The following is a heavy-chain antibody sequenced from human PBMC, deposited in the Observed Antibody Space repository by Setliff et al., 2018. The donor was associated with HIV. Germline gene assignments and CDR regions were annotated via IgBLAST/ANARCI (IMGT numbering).Heavy chain of an antibody. Sequence: SETLSLTCSVSGASISTTNNWWDWSRQAPGKGLEWIASVSYSGNTYYTPSLRSRVTISVDTSKNQFSLRLSSVTAADTAVYYCARGYSSSWYDSWGQGTLVTVSS. D-gene: IGHD6-13*01. J-gene: IGHJ5*01. V-gene: IGHV4-39*07. CDR2: VSYSGNT. CDR1: GASISTTNNW. CDR3: ARGYSSSWYDS.